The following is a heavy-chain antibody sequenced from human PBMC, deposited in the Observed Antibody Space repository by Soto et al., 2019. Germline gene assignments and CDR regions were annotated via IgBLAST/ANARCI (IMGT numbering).Heavy chain of an antibody. V-gene: IGHV4-31*03. D-gene: IGHD4-17*01. J-gene: IGHJ3*01. CDR2: IYYNGNT. CDR3: ARARLRAVYAFDF. Sequence: QVQLQESGPGLVKPSQTLSLTCTLSGVSITSGAYYWTWVRQHPGKGLEWIGYIYYNGNTYFSPSLKGRITISIDTSKNQFSLKLSSVTAADTAMYYCARARLRAVYAFDFWGQGTMVTVSS. CDR1: GVSITSGAYY.